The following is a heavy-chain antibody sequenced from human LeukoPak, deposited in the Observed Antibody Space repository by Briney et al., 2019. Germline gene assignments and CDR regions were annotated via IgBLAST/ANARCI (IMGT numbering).Heavy chain of an antibody. J-gene: IGHJ4*02. Sequence: GGSLRLSCAASGFTFSSYSMNWVRQAPGKGLEWVSSISSSSTYIYYADSVKGRFTVSRNNAKNSLYLQMNSLRAEDTAVYYCARGDGDFDYWGQGTLVTVSS. CDR3: ARGDGDFDY. CDR2: ISSSSTYI. V-gene: IGHV3-21*01. D-gene: IGHD2-21*01. CDR1: GFTFSSYS.